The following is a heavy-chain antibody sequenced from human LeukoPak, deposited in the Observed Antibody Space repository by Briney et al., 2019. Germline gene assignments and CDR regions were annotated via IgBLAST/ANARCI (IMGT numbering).Heavy chain of an antibody. V-gene: IGHV4-39*01. CDR3: ASHASITIFGGGVDS. J-gene: IGHJ1*01. CDR2: MFTDGTS. CDR1: GGSVSSNDYY. Sequence: SETLSLTCTVSGGSVSSNDYYWGWIRLPTGEGVEWIGSMFTDGTSYYNPSLRSRVTISVDTSKNQFFLKLSSVTAADTALYYCASHASITIFGGGVDSWGQGPLVTVSS. D-gene: IGHD3-3*01.